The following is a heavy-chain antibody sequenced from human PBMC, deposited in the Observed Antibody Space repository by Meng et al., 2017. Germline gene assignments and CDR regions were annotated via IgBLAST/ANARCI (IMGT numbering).Heavy chain of an antibody. CDR3: ARTPLRYCSGGSCYYFDY. CDR2: INAGNGNT. CDR1: GYTFTSYA. D-gene: IGHD2-15*01. J-gene: IGHJ4*02. V-gene: IGHV1-3*01. Sequence: QVQLGQSGAEVKKPGASVKVSCKASGYTFTSYAMHWVRQAPGQRLEWMGWINAGNGNTKYSQKFQGRVTITRDTSASTAYMELSSLRSEDTAVYYCARTPLRYCSGGSCYYFDYWGQGTLVTVSS.